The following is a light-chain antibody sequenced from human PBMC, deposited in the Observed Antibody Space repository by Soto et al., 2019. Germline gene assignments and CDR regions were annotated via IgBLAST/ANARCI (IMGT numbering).Light chain of an antibody. V-gene: IGKV3-20*01. CDR2: GAS. CDR1: QSVSSAY. Sequence: EIVVTQSPCTLSLSPGERATLSCRASQSVSSAYLAWYQHKPGQAPRLLIYGASNRATGIPDRFSGSGSGTDFTLTISRLEPEDFAVYFCQQYGRSPPFTFGQGTKVDIK. CDR3: QQYGRSPPFT. J-gene: IGKJ2*01.